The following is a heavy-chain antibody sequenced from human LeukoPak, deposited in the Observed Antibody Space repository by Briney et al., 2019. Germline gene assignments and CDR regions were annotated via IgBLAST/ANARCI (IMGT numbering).Heavy chain of an antibody. CDR1: GYTFTGYY. CDR2: INTNSGGT. J-gene: IGHJ6*04. D-gene: IGHD3-3*01. Sequence: ASVKVSCKASGYTFTGYYMHWVRQAPGQGLEWMGWINTNSGGTNYAQKFQGWVTMTRDTSISTDYMELSRLRSDDTAVYYCARESGSILGPMDVWGKGTTVTVSS. CDR3: ARESGSILGPMDV. V-gene: IGHV1-2*04.